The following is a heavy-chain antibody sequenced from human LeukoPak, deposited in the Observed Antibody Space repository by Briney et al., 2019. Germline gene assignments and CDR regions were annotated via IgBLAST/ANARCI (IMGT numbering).Heavy chain of an antibody. CDR3: AKDRGYSYGISEY. D-gene: IGHD5-18*01. V-gene: IGHV3-9*01. J-gene: IGHJ4*02. CDR1: GFTFDDYA. CDR2: ISWNSGSI. Sequence: GGSLRLSCAASGFTFDDYAMHWVRQAPRKGLEWVSGISWNSGSIGYADSVKGRFTISRDNAKNSLYLQMNSLRAEDTAVYYCAKDRGYSYGISEYWGQGTLVTVSS.